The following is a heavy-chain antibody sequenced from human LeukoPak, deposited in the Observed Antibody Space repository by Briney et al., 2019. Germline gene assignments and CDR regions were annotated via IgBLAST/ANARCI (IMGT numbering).Heavy chain of an antibody. CDR3: TTESAFGAFDY. J-gene: IGHJ4*02. D-gene: IGHD3-3*02. V-gene: IGHV3-15*01. Sequence: GGSLRLSCAASGFTFSNAWMSWVRQAPGKGLEWVGRIKSKTDGGTTDYAAPVKGRFTISRDDSKTTLYLQMNSLRTEDTAVYYCTTESAFGAFDYRGQGTLVTVSS. CDR2: IKSKTDGGTT. CDR1: GFTFSNAW.